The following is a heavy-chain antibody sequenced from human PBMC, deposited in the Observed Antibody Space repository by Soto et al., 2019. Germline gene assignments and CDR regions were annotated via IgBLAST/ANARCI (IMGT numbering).Heavy chain of an antibody. D-gene: IGHD2-8*01. V-gene: IGHV3-15*01. CDR3: TTLLMVYATQTPFDY. Sequence: GGSLRLSCAASGFTFSNAWMSWVRQAPGKGLEWVGRIKSKTDGGTTDYAAPVKGRFTISRDDSKNTLYLQMNSLKTEDTAVYYCTTLLMVYATQTPFDYWGQGTLVTVSS. CDR1: GFTFSNAW. J-gene: IGHJ4*02. CDR2: IKSKTDGGTT.